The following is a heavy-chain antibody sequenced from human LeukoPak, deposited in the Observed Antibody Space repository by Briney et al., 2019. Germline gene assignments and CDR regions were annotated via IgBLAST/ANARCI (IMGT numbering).Heavy chain of an antibody. Sequence: GGSLRLSCAASGFTFNSYAMTWVRQAPGKGLEWVSSISGSGGSTYYADSVKGRFTISRDNSKNTLYLQMNSLRAEDTAVYYCASRQNTIYYMDICGKGTTVTVSS. CDR1: GFTFNSYA. J-gene: IGHJ6*03. CDR2: ISGSGGST. D-gene: IGHD3-3*01. CDR3: ASRQNTIYYMDI. V-gene: IGHV3-23*01.